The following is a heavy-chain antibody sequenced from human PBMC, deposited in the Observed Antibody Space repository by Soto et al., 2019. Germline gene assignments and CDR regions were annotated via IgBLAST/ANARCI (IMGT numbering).Heavy chain of an antibody. CDR2: VYYTGST. Sequence: SETLSLTCTVSGDSISTFYWGWMRQSPGKELEWIGYVYYTGSTNYNPSLKSRVTISVDRSKNQFSLKLTSANAADTAVYYCARGRTVRNYADDSSDYFYFFDYWGQGTQVTV. CDR1: GDSISTFY. CDR3: ARGRTVRNYADDSSDYFYFFDY. D-gene: IGHD3-22*01. J-gene: IGHJ4*02. V-gene: IGHV4-59*01.